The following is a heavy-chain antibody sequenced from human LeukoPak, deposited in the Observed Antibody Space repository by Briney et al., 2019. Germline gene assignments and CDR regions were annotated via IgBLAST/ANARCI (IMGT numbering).Heavy chain of an antibody. CDR3: ATSITGTTFGDYYYGMDV. J-gene: IGHJ6*02. CDR1: GFTFSDYY. D-gene: IGHD1-7*01. Sequence: GGSLRLSCAASGFTFSDYYMSWIRQAPGKGLEWVSYISSSGSTIYYADSVKGRFTISRDNAKNSLYLQMNSLRAEDTALYHCATSITGTTFGDYYYGMDVWGQGTTVTVSS. CDR2: ISSSGSTI. V-gene: IGHV3-11*01.